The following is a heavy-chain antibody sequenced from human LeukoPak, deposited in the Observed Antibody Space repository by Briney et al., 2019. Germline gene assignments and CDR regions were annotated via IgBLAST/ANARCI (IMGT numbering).Heavy chain of an antibody. CDR1: GGSISSYY. V-gene: IGHV4-59*01. CDR3: ARDCGGDCYSYYYGMDV. Sequence: SETLSLTCTVSGGSISSYYWSWIRQPPGKGLEWIGYIYYSGSTNYNPSLKSRVTISVGTSKNQFSLKLSSATAADTAVYYCARDCGGDCYSYYYGMDVWGQGTTVTVSS. J-gene: IGHJ6*02. CDR2: IYYSGST. D-gene: IGHD2-21*02.